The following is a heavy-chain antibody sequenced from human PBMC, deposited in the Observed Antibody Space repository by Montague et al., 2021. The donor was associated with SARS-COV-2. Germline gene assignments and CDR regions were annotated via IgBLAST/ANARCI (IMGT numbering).Heavy chain of an antibody. D-gene: IGHD3-10*01. Sequence: SETLSLTCTVSGGPVSSSPYYWGWIRQPPGRGLEWVGSISYSGRTYFSPSLKSRLTISVDSSENQFSLRLSSVTAADTAVYYCASSYYYGLGTYVYNYYMDVWGKGTTVTVSS. CDR3: ASSYYYGLGTYVYNYYMDV. CDR2: ISYSGRT. V-gene: IGHV4-39*01. CDR1: GGPVSSSPYY. J-gene: IGHJ6*03.